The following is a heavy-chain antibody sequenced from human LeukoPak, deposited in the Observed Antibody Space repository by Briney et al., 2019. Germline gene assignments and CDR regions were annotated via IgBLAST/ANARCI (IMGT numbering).Heavy chain of an antibody. Sequence: GGSLKISCKGSGYKFASNWIAWVRQRPGKGLEWMGIMYPGDSDTRYSPSFQGQVIMSADKSISTAYLELTSLKASDTAMYYCARGLALGHYYQFLDVWGEGTTVTISS. CDR2: MYPGDSDT. D-gene: IGHD1-26*01. CDR3: ARGLALGHYYQFLDV. J-gene: IGHJ6*03. CDR1: GYKFASNW. V-gene: IGHV5-51*01.